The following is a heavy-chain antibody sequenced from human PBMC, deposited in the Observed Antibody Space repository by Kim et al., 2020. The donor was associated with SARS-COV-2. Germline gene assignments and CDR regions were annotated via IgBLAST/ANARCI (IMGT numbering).Heavy chain of an antibody. D-gene: IGHD6-13*01. CDR3: ARGLGQQLYVVYFDY. J-gene: IGHJ4*02. CDR2: ISAYNGNT. Sequence: ASVKVSCKASGYTFTSYGISWVRQAPGQGLEWMGWISAYNGNTNYAQKLQGRVTMTTDTSTSTAYMELRSLRSDDTAVYYCARGLGQQLYVVYFDYWGQGTLVTVSS. CDR1: GYTFTSYG. V-gene: IGHV1-18*04.